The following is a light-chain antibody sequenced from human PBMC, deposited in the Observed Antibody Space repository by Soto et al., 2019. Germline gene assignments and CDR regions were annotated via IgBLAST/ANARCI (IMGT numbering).Light chain of an antibody. CDR2: DAS. V-gene: IGKV3-15*01. J-gene: IGKJ4*01. CDR1: QSVSNN. CDR3: HQYYQRGT. Sequence: EIVMTQSPATLSVSPGERATLSCRASQSVSNNLAWCQQKPGQAPRLLIYDASTRATGVTARLSGSGSGTEVALIISSMQSEDYAVYYCHQYYQRGTFGGGTKVEI.